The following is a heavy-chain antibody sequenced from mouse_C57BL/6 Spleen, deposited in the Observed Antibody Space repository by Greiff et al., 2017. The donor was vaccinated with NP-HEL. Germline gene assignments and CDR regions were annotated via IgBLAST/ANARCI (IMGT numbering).Heavy chain of an antibody. CDR1: GYTFTSYW. Sequence: VQLQQPGAELVRPGSSVKLSCKASGYTFTSYWMHWVKQRPIQGLEWIGNIDPSDSETHYNQKFKDKATLTVDKSSSTAYMQLSSLTSEDSAVYYCARSDNYGSSVDYWGQGTTLTVSS. CDR2: IDPSDSET. CDR3: ARSDNYGSSVDY. D-gene: IGHD1-1*01. J-gene: IGHJ2*01. V-gene: IGHV1-52*01.